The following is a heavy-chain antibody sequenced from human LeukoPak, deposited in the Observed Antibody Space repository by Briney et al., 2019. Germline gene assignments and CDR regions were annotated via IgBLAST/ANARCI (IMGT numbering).Heavy chain of an antibody. CDR2: ISSSSSYI. V-gene: IGHV3-21*01. Sequence: GGSLRLSCAASGFTFSSYSMNWVRQAPGKGLEWVSSISSSSSYIYYADSVKGRFTISRDNAKNSLYLQMNSPRAEDTAVYYCARDGGGRSFDYWGQGTLVTVSS. D-gene: IGHD3-3*01. CDR3: ARDGGGRSFDY. CDR1: GFTFSSYS. J-gene: IGHJ4*02.